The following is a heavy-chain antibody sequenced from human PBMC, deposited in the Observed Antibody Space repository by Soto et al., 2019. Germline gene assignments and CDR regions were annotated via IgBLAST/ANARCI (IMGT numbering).Heavy chain of an antibody. D-gene: IGHD6-13*01. J-gene: IGHJ6*02. CDR3: ARPGIVAVGSKGNRLYYYYYGMDV. V-gene: IGHV1-18*01. CDR1: GYTFTSYG. Sequence: ASVKVSCKASGYTFTSYGISWVRQAPGQGLEWMGWISAYNGNTNYAQKLQGRVTMTTDTSTSTAYMELRILRSDDTAVYYCARPGIVAVGSKGNRLYYYYYGMDVWGQGTTVTVSS. CDR2: ISAYNGNT.